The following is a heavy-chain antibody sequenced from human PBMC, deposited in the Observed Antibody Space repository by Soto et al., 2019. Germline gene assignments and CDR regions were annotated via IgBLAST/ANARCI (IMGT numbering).Heavy chain of an antibody. V-gene: IGHV1-69*06. D-gene: IGHD3-3*01. Sequence: QVHLVQSGAEVKKPGSSVKVSCKASGGSFSTYAINWLRQAPGQGLEWMGGIIPLFGTAHYAQNFQDRFTFTADKSTTTAYMEVRSLTSEDTAVYYCATGFWSGPIAHYFDYWGQGTLVTVSS. CDR1: GGSFSTYA. CDR3: ATGFWSGPIAHYFDY. J-gene: IGHJ4*01. CDR2: IIPLFGTA.